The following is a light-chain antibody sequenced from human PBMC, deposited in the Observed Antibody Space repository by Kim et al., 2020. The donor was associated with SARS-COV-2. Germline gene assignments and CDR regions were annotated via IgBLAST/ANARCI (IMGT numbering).Light chain of an antibody. CDR2: QDN. CDR1: KLGDKY. Sequence: VPPGQTASITCSGVKLGDKYACWYQQKPGQSPVLVIYQDNKRALGIPERFSGSNSGNTATLTISGTQAMDEADYYCQAWDSSTAVFGGGTQLTVL. V-gene: IGLV3-1*01. CDR3: QAWDSSTAV. J-gene: IGLJ2*01.